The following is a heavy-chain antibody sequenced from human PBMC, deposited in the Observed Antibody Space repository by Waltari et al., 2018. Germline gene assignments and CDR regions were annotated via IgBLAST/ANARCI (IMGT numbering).Heavy chain of an antibody. Sequence: DVHLVESGGGLVQPGGSLRLSCAASGFTFSSHRMSWVRQAPGKGLQYVASIKQDASEKYYLDSVKGRFTISRDNAENSLSLQMNSLRAEDTAIYYCARYDLRTPWDGMDVWGQGTTVTVSS. CDR2: IKQDASEK. V-gene: IGHV3-7*03. J-gene: IGHJ6*02. CDR3: ARYDLRTPWDGMDV. D-gene: IGHD3-3*01. CDR1: GFTFSSHR.